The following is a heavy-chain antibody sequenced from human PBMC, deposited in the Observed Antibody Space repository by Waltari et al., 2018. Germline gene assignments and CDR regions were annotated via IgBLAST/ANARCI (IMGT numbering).Heavy chain of an antibody. CDR1: GFTFSSYW. CDR3: ASSIVVVPAAIGRGYGWFDP. CDR2: IKQDGSEK. D-gene: IGHD2-2*02. J-gene: IGHJ5*02. V-gene: IGHV3-7*01. Sequence: EVQLVESGGGLVQPGGSLRLSCAASGFTFSSYWMSWVRQAPGKGLAWVANIKQDGSEKYYVDSVKGRFTISRDNAKNSLYLQMNSLRAEDTAVYYCASSIVVVPAAIGRGYGWFDPWGQGTLVTVSS.